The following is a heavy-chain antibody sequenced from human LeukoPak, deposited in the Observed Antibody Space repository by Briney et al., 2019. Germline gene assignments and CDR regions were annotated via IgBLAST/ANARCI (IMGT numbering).Heavy chain of an antibody. J-gene: IGHJ6*01. V-gene: IGHV3-23*01. CDR2: LSGSGGGT. CDR3: WERGVVIRVFLFGFHKELYY. Sequence: AGSLRPSCAVSGITLSNYCMSWVRQPAGKGLEWVGGLSGSGGGTNYADSVQGRITISRNTPNNTPYLQMNSLTAAATAVYFFWERGVVIRVFLFGFHKELYY. CDR1: GITLSNYC. D-gene: IGHD2/OR15-2a*01.